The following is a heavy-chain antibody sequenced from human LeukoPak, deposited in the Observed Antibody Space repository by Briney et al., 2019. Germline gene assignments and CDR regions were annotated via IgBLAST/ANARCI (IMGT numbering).Heavy chain of an antibody. CDR3: ARRARDLTVDY. CDR1: GGSISSSSYY. Sequence: SETLSLTCTVSGGSISSSSYYWGWIRQPPGKGLEWIGSIYYSGSTYYNPSLKSRVTISVDTSKNQFSLKLSSVTAADTAVYYCARRARDLTVDYWGQGTLVTVSS. CDR2: IYYSGST. D-gene: IGHD7-27*01. J-gene: IGHJ4*02. V-gene: IGHV4-39*01.